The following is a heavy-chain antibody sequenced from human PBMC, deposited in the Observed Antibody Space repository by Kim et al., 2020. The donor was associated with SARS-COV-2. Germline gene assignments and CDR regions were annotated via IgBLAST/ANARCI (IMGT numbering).Heavy chain of an antibody. CDR3: ARTLAAAGLLDY. J-gene: IGHJ4*02. D-gene: IGHD6-13*01. Sequence: RYRPSFQGQVTIAADKSLSTAYLQWSSLKASDTAMYYCARTLAAAGLLDYWGQGTLVTVSS. V-gene: IGHV5-51*01.